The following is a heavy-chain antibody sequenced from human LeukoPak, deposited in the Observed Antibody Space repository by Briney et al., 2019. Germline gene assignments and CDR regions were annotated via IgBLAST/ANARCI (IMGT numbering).Heavy chain of an antibody. CDR1: GFTFSSYS. Sequence: GGSLRLSCAASGFTFSSYSMNWVRQAPGKGLEWVSSISSSSSYIYYADSVKGRFTISRDNAKNSLYLQMNSLRAEDTAVYYGARDVWGSGWSRPPFDYWGQGTLITVSS. D-gene: IGHD6-19*01. J-gene: IGHJ4*02. CDR3: ARDVWGSGWSRPPFDY. V-gene: IGHV3-21*01. CDR2: ISSSSSYI.